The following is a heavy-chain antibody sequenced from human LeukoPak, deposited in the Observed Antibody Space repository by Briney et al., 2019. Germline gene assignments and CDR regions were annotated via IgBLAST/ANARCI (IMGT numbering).Heavy chain of an antibody. CDR1: GFTFSAYA. CDR2: ISGSGGGT. J-gene: IGHJ5*02. CDR3: ARYGDYQFGVLHWFDP. Sequence: GGSLRLSCAASGFTFSAYAMSWVRQAPGKGLEWVSAISGSGGGTYYADSVEGRFTISRDNSKNTLYLQMNNLRAEDTAIYYCARYGDYQFGVLHWFDPWGRGTLVTGSS. D-gene: IGHD4-17*01. V-gene: IGHV3-23*01.